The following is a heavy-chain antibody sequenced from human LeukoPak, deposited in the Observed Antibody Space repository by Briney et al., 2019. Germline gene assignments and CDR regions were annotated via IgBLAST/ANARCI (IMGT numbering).Heavy chain of an antibody. J-gene: IGHJ4*02. D-gene: IGHD3-22*01. V-gene: IGHV4-39*01. Sequence: SETLSLTCTVSGGSISSSSYYWGWIRQPPGKGLEWIGRIYYSGSTYYNPSLKSRVTISVDTSKNQFSLKLSSVTAADTAVYYCARQAPYDSSGYYRVGDYWGQGTLVTVSS. CDR2: IYYSGST. CDR3: ARQAPYDSSGYYRVGDY. CDR1: GGSISSSSYY.